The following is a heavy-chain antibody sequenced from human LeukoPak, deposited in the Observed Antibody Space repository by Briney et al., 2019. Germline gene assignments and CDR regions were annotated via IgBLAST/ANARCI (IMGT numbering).Heavy chain of an antibody. CDR2: INPNSGDT. J-gene: IGHJ4*02. V-gene: IGHV1-2*02. D-gene: IGHD2-15*01. CDR1: GYTFTGYY. Sequence: GASVKVSCQASGYTFTGYYMHWVRQAPGQGLEWMGWINPNSGDTNYAQKFQRRVTMTRDTSINTAYMELTRLTSDDTAVYYCARVYSIRSFDYWGQGTLVTVSS. CDR3: ARVYSIRSFDY.